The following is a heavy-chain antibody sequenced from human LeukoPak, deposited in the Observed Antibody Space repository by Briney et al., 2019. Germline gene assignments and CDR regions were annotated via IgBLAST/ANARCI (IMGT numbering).Heavy chain of an antibody. CDR3: ARGRGAYYYYMDV. V-gene: IGHV3-53*01. J-gene: IGHJ6*03. D-gene: IGHD3-16*01. CDR2: IYSGGST. Sequence: GGSLRLTCAASGFTVTSNYMSWGRQAPGKGLEWVSVIYSGGSTYYTDSVKGRFTISRDNSKNTLYLQMNSLRAQDTAVYYCARGRGAYYYYMDVWGKGTTVTVSS. CDR1: GFTVTSNY.